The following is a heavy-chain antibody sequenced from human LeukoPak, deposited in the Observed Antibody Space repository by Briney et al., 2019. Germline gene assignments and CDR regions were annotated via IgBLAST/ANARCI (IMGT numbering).Heavy chain of an antibody. Sequence: ASVKVSCKASGGTFSSYTISWVRQAPGQGLEWMGRIIPILGIANYAQKFQGRVTITADKSTSTAYMELSSLRSEDTAVYYCAREQVATISWNFGFDYWGQGTLVTVSS. D-gene: IGHD5-12*01. V-gene: IGHV1-69*04. CDR2: IIPILGIA. J-gene: IGHJ4*02. CDR3: AREQVATISWNFGFDY. CDR1: GGTFSSYT.